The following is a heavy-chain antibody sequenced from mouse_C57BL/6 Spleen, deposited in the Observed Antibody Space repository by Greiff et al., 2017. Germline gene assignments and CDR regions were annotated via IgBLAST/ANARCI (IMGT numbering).Heavy chain of an antibody. D-gene: IGHD2-3*01. CDR1: GYTFTSYT. CDR3: ARPYDGYYGYAMDY. Sequence: VQLQQSGAELARPGASVKMSCKASGYTFTSYTMHWVKQRPGQGLEWIGHINPSSGYTKYNQKFKDKATLTADKSSSTAYMQLSSLTSEDSAVYYCARPYDGYYGYAMDYWGQGTSVTVSS. V-gene: IGHV1-4*01. CDR2: INPSSGYT. J-gene: IGHJ4*01.